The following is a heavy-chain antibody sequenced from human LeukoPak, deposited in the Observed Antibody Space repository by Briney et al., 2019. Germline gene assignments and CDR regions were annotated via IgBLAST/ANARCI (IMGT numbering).Heavy chain of an antibody. CDR1: GFTFSSYG. CDR2: ISYDGSNK. CDR3: AKRFSSGWDFDY. V-gene: IGHV3-30*18. Sequence: GGSLRLSCAASGFTFSSYGMHWVRQALGKGLEWVAVISYDGSNKYYVDSVKGRFTISRDNSKNTLYLQMNSLRVEDTAVYYCAKRFSSGWDFDYWGQGTLVTVSS. J-gene: IGHJ4*02. D-gene: IGHD6-19*01.